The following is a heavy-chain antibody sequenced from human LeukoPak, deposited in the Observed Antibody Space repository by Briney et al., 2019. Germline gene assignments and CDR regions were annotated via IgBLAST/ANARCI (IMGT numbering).Heavy chain of an antibody. CDR1: GYTFTNYN. D-gene: IGHD6-13*01. Sequence: ASVKVSCKPSGYTFTNYNITGVPQAPGQGLGWMGWISPRNGKAKYAQKLQARVTLTTDTSTSTAYMELRSLRSDDTALYFCARGYSSSWFEVAIPGYFWGQGTLVTVSS. CDR3: ARGYSSSWFEVAIPGYF. CDR2: ISPRNGKA. V-gene: IGHV1-18*04. J-gene: IGHJ4*02.